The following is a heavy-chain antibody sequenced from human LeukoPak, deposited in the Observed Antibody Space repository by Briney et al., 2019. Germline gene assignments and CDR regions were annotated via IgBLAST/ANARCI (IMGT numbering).Heavy chain of an antibody. CDR1: GYTFTRYG. CDR2: ISAYNGNT. D-gene: IGHD3-9*01. Sequence: ASVKVSCKASGYTFTRYGISWVRQAPGQGLEWMGWISAYNGNTNYAQKLQGRVTMTPDTSTSTAYMELRSLRSDDTAVYYCARSRVLRYFDWLLVVGGDNDAFDIWGQGTMVTVSS. J-gene: IGHJ3*02. CDR3: ARSRVLRYFDWLLVVGGDNDAFDI. V-gene: IGHV1-18*01.